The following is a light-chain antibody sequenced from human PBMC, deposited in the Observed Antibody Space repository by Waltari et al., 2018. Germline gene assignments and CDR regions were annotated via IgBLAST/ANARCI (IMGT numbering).Light chain of an antibody. CDR3: QQYNSYSLLT. CDR2: KAS. J-gene: IGKJ4*01. Sequence: GDRVTITCRASQSISNWLAWYQQKPGKAPKLLLYKASTLESGVPSRFSGSGSGTEFTLTISSLQPDDFATYYCQQYNSYSLLTFGGGTKVEIK. CDR1: QSISNW. V-gene: IGKV1-5*03.